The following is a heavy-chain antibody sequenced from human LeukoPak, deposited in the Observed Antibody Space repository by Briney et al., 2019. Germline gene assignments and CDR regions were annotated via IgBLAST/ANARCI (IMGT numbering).Heavy chain of an antibody. CDR2: VYPGDSDI. CDR1: GYSFTTYW. CDR3: ARSYGDGYNYYFDY. Sequence: GESLKISCQASGYSFTTYWIAWVRQLPGKGLEWMGRVYPGDSDITYSPSFQGQVTISADRSINTAYLQWSSLKASDTAMYYCARSYGDGYNYYFDYWGQGTLVTVSS. D-gene: IGHD5-24*01. V-gene: IGHV5-51*01. J-gene: IGHJ4*02.